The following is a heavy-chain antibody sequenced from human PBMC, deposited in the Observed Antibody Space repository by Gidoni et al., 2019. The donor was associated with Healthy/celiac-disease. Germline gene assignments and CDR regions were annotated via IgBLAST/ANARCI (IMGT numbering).Heavy chain of an antibody. V-gene: IGHV1-46*01. CDR3: ARDPAVVVTAMGQPDAFDI. D-gene: IGHD2-21*02. J-gene: IGHJ3*02. CDR1: AYTFTSYY. Sequence: QVQLVQSGAEVKKPGASVKVSFKASAYTFTSYYMPWVRQAPGQGLEWMGIINPSGGSTSYEQKFQGRVTMTRDTSTSTVYMELSSLRSEDTAVYYCARDPAVVVTAMGQPDAFDIWGQGTMVTVSS. CDR2: INPSGGST.